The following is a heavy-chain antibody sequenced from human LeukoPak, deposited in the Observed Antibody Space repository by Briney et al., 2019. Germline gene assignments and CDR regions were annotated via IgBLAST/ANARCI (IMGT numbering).Heavy chain of an antibody. CDR2: ITSDNSM. V-gene: IGHV3-48*03. CDR3: VRGSDCINGACYSYYWFDL. D-gene: IGHD2-21*02. CDR1: GFNFRNFE. J-gene: IGHJ5*02. Sequence: GGSLRLSCAASGFNFRNFEMNWVRQAPGKGLEWLTYITSDNSMTYADSVKGRFSISRDVATGSLFLQMNSLRADDTAVYYCVRGSDCINGACYSYYWFDLWGQGDLVTVSS.